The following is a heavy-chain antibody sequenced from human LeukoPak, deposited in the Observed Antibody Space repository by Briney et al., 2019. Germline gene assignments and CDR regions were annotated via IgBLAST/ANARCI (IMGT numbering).Heavy chain of an antibody. D-gene: IGHD6-13*01. V-gene: IGHV4-39*01. CDR3: ARHAGGIAAAGTRPFDY. CDR1: GASFSSSTYY. Sequence: SETLSLTCTVSGASFSSSTYYWGRIRQPPGKGLEWIGSIYYSGSTYYNPSLKSRVTMSVDTSKNQFSLKLSSVTAADTAVYYCARHAGGIAAAGTRPFDYWGQGTLVTVSS. CDR2: IYYSGST. J-gene: IGHJ4*02.